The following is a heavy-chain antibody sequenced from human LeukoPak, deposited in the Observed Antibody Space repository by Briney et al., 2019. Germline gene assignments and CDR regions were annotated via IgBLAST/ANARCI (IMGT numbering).Heavy chain of an antibody. D-gene: IGHD2-15*01. V-gene: IGHV4-34*01. CDR2: INHSGST. CDR3: ARRRVVVVAATVPSLKRYWYFDV. CDR1: GGSFSGYY. J-gene: IGHJ2*01. Sequence: PSETLSLTCAVYGGSFSGYYWSWIRQPPGKGLEWIGEINHSGSTNYNPSLKSRVTISVDTSKNQFSLKLSSVTAADTAVYYCARRRVVVVAATVPSLKRYWYFDVWAVAPWSLSPQ.